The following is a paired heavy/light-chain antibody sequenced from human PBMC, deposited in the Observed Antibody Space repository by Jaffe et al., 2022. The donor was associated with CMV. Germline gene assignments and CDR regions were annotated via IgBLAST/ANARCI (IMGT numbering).Heavy chain of an antibody. CDR2: ISSTSAYI. Sequence: DVRLVESGGGLVKPGGSLRLSCEASGFSFSLYSVNWVRQAPGKGLEWVSFISSTSAYIHYADSVRGRFTISRDNAKNSLYLQMNDLRAEDTAVYYCVKSAVYSTAWNNGFDYWGQGTLVTVSS. J-gene: IGHJ4*02. CDR1: GFSFSLYS. CDR3: VKSAVYSTAWNNGFDY. D-gene: IGHD6-19*01. V-gene: IGHV3-21*02.
Light chain of an antibody. V-gene: IGKV3-15*01. CDR2: DVS. Sequence: ETVLTQSPATLSVSTGERATLSCRASQSVSSNLAWYQQKPGQPPRIIMYDVSTRVTGIPARFSGSGSGTEFTLTISSLQSEDFAVYHCQQYHTWPRTFGQGTKVEIK. J-gene: IGKJ1*01. CDR3: QQYHTWPRT. CDR1: QSVSSN.